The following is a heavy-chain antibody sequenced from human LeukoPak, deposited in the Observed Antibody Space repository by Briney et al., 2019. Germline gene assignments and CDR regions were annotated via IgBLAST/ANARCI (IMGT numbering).Heavy chain of an antibody. CDR2: IYSGGST. V-gene: IGHV3-53*01. D-gene: IGHD5-18*01. J-gene: IGHJ4*02. Sequence: GGSLRLSCAASGFTVSSNYMSWVRQAPGKGLEWVSVIYSGGSTYHADSVKGRFTISRDNSKNTLYLQMNSLGAEDTAVYYCARGGWVRAMAIDYWGQGTLVTVSS. CDR1: GFTVSSNY. CDR3: ARGGWVRAMAIDY.